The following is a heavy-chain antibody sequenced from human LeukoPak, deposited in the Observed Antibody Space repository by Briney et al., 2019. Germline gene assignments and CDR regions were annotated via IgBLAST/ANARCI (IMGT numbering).Heavy chain of an antibody. CDR2: IYHSGST. V-gene: IGHV4-38-2*01. CDR1: GYSISSGYY. J-gene: IGHJ4*02. D-gene: IGHD3-10*01. Sequence: SETLSLTCAVSGYSISSGYYWGWIRQPPGKGLEWIGSIYHSGSTYDNPSLKSRVTISVDTSKNQFSLKLSSVTAADTAVYYCARSVRGEDYWGQGTLVTVSS. CDR3: ARSVRGEDY.